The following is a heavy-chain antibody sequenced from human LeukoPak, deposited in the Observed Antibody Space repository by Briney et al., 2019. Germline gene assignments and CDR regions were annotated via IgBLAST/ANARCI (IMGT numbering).Heavy chain of an antibody. CDR3: ARDPPRRSDF. CDR1: GFTFINFL. J-gene: IGHJ4*02. Sequence: GGSLRLSCAASGFTFINFLMTWVRHSPGKGLEWVASINEDGSRELYVDSAKGRFSISRDNANNALSLQMNSLRVEDTAVYYCARDPPRRSDFWGQGTLVTVSS. CDR2: INEDGSRE. V-gene: IGHV3-7*01.